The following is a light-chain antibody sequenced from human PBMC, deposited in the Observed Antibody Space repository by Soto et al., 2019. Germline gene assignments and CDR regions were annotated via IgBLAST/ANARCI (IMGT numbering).Light chain of an antibody. CDR2: GAS. CDR1: QSVRSGS. CDR3: QQYGSSGT. Sequence: PGEGATLSCRASQSVRSGSLAWYQQKPGQAPRLLIYGASNRATGIPDRFSGSGSGTDFTLTISRLEPEDFAVYYCQQYGSSGTFGQGTKVDIK. J-gene: IGKJ1*01. V-gene: IGKV3-20*01.